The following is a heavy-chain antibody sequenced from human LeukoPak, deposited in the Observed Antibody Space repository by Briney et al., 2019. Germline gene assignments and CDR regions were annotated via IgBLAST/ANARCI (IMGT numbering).Heavy chain of an antibody. J-gene: IGHJ4*02. Sequence: GGSLRLSCVASGFTFSRFGMNWVRQAPGKGLEWISHISSTSGDVYYADSVKGLFTISRDNAKNSLYLQMSSLRNEDTAIYYCAQKGGTDHWGQGTLVTVSS. D-gene: IGHD2-15*01. CDR1: GFTFSRFG. V-gene: IGHV3-48*02. CDR2: ISSTSGDV. CDR3: AQKGGTDH.